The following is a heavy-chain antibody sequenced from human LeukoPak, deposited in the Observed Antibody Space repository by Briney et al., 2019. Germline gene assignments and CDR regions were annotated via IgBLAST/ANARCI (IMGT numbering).Heavy chain of an antibody. CDR3: ARSLDVSRYYYDMGV. V-gene: IGHV4-59*01. D-gene: IGHD3-16*01. CDR2: IYYSGST. CDR1: DGSISTYY. J-gene: IGHJ6*02. Sequence: SETLSLTCTVSDGSISTYYWSWIRQPPGKGLEWIGNIYYSGSTNYNPSLKSRVTTSVDTSKNQFSLKLSSVTAADTAVYYCARSLDVSRYYYDMGVWGQGTTVTVSS.